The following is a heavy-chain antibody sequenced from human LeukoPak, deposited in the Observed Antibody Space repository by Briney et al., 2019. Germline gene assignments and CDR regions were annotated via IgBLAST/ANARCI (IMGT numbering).Heavy chain of an antibody. Sequence: GGSLRLSCAASGFTFSSYEMNWVRRAPGRGLEWVSYISSSGSAIYYADSVKGRFTISRDNAKNSLYLQMNSLRAEDTAVYYCASYLAAGGFDYWGQGTLVTVSS. D-gene: IGHD3-16*01. V-gene: IGHV3-48*03. CDR1: GFTFSSYE. CDR2: ISSSGSAI. CDR3: ASYLAAGGFDY. J-gene: IGHJ4*02.